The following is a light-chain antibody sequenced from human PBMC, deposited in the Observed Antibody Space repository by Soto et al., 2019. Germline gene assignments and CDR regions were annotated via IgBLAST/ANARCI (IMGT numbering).Light chain of an antibody. V-gene: IGKV3-11*01. CDR1: QSVSTF. CDR2: NAA. J-gene: IGKJ5*01. CDR3: QQRGDWPPIT. Sequence: EIVLTQSPATLSLSPGERAILSCRASQSVSTFVAWFQQKPGQPPRLLIYNAANRTTGNPASFSGSGSGTDFTLTISSLEPEDFAVYYCQQRGDWPPITFGQGTRLEIK.